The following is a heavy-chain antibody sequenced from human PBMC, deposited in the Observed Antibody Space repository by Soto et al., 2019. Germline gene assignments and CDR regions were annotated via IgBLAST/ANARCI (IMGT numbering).Heavy chain of an antibody. D-gene: IGHD3-3*01. Sequence: QVQLQESGPGLVKPSETLSLTCTVSGGPIRGYYWSWIRQPPGKGLEWIGYIYHSGSTNYSPSLKRRVTISVDTSKNPFSLKPNPVTAADPAVYYCARQGYDFWSAYNYWGQGILVTVSS. CDR2: IYHSGST. J-gene: IGHJ4*02. V-gene: IGHV4-59*08. CDR1: GGPIRGYY. CDR3: ARQGYDFWSAYNY.